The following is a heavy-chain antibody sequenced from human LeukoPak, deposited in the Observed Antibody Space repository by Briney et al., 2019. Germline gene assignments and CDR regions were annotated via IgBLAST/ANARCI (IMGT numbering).Heavy chain of an antibody. V-gene: IGHV4-34*01. Sequence: SDTLSLTCAVSGGSVSGYYWTWVRQPLGKGLEWIGEISHTGGANYNPSLKSRVTIGLDTSKKQLSLKLESVTAADTAVYYCAREDYGTGSYYRGDAFDIWGHGTMVTVSS. CDR2: ISHTGGA. D-gene: IGHD3-10*01. CDR1: GGSVSGYY. CDR3: AREDYGTGSYYRGDAFDI. J-gene: IGHJ3*02.